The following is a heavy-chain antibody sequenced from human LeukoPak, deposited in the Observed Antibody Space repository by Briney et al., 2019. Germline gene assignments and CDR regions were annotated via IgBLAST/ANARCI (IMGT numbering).Heavy chain of an antibody. CDR3: ATDYSSSWYDWFDP. D-gene: IGHD6-13*01. Sequence: ASVKVSCKVSGYTLTELCMHWVRQAPGKGLEWMGGFDPEDGETIYAQKFQGRVTMTEDTSTDTAYMELSSLRSEDTAVYYCATDYSSSWYDWFDPWGQGTLVTVSS. CDR2: FDPEDGET. J-gene: IGHJ5*02. CDR1: GYTLTELC. V-gene: IGHV1-24*01.